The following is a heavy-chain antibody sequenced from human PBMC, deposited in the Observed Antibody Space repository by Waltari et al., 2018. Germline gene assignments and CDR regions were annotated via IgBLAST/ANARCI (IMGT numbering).Heavy chain of an antibody. D-gene: IGHD3-3*01. CDR3: ATVEWYRMDY. CDR2: IKGDGSEG. CDR1: GFTFSRSW. J-gene: IGHJ4*02. V-gene: IGHV3-7*01. Sequence: EVQLVESGGGLVQPRGSLRISCAASGFTFSRSWMTWVCQAPGKGLEGVSNIKGDGSEGYDVDSVKGRFTISRDNTKNALVLQMNSLRAEDTAAYYCATVEWYRMDYWGQGTLVTVSS.